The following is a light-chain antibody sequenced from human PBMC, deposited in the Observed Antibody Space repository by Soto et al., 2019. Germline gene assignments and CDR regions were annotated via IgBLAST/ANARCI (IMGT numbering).Light chain of an antibody. V-gene: IGKV1-16*01. CDR1: RDISNY. Sequence: DIPMTQSPSSLSASVGDKVIITCRASRDISNYVVWFQQKPGKAPQTLIYSASSLQSGVSSRFSGYGSGTDFTLTISSLETEDFATYYCQQYRGSPLSFGQGTKLEIK. CDR2: SAS. CDR3: QQYRGSPLS. J-gene: IGKJ2*03.